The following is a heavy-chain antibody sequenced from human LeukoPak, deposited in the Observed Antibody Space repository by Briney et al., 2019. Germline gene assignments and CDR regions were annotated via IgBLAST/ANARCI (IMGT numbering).Heavy chain of an antibody. D-gene: IGHD3-10*01. Sequence: ASVKVSCKASGYTFINYDISWVRQATGQGLEWMGWMSPDSGNTGYAQNFQGRVTLTRNTSISTAYMELSSLKSEDTAVYYCARNFYGSGTFENWGQGTLVTVSS. CDR1: GYTFINYD. J-gene: IGHJ4*02. CDR2: MSPDSGNT. V-gene: IGHV1-8*01. CDR3: ARNFYGSGTFEN.